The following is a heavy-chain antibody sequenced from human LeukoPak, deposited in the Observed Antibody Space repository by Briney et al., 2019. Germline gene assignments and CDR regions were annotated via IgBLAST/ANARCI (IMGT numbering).Heavy chain of an antibody. Sequence: ASVKVSCKASGYTFTSYYMHWVRQAPGQGLEWMGIINPSGGSTSYAQKFQGRVTMTRDMSTSTDYMELSSLRSDDTAVYYCARVVEMATISAFDIWGQGTMVTVSS. V-gene: IGHV1-46*01. CDR1: GYTFTSYY. D-gene: IGHD5-24*01. CDR3: ARVVEMATISAFDI. CDR2: INPSGGST. J-gene: IGHJ3*02.